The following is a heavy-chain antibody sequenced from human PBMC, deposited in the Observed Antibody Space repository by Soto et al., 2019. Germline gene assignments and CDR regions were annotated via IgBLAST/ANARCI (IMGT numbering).Heavy chain of an antibody. CDR2: ISYDGSNK. V-gene: IGHV3-30*18. CDR1: GFTFSKYG. D-gene: IGHD3-16*01. J-gene: IGHJ6*02. Sequence: VGSLRLSGAASGFTFSKYGMHWVRQAPGKGLEWVAVISYDGSNKYYADSVKGRFTISRDKSKNTPYVQMNSLRVEDTAVYYCAKGAEGGAYYGMDVWGQGTTVTVSS. CDR3: AKGAEGGAYYGMDV.